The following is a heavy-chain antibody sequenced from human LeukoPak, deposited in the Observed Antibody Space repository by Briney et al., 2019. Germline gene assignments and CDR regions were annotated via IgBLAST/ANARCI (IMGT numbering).Heavy chain of an antibody. CDR1: GGSFSGYY. J-gene: IGHJ3*02. CDR3: ARSRRDEYDDTAMLHDAFDI. D-gene: IGHD5-18*01. CDR2: INHSGST. V-gene: IGHV4-34*01. Sequence: SETLSLTCAVYGGSFSGYYWSWIRQPPGKGLEWIGEINHSGSTNYNPSLKSRVTISVDTSKNQFSLKLSSVTAADTAVYYCARSRRDEYDDTAMLHDAFDIWGQGTMVTVSS.